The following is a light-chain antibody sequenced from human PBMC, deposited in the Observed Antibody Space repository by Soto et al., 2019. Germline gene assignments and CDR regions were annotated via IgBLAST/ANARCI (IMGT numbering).Light chain of an antibody. J-gene: IGKJ2*01. CDR3: QQYHSSPHT. CDR1: QGISSY. V-gene: IGKV1-8*01. Sequence: AIRLTQSPSSFSASPGDRVTITCRASQGISSYLAWYQQKPGKAPKLLIYAASTMHSGIPARFSGSGSGTDFTLSISSLQYEDFEIYHCQQYHSSPHTFGQGTKLEIK. CDR2: AAS.